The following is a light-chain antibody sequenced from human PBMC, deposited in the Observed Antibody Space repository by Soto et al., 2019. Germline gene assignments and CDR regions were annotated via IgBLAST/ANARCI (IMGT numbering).Light chain of an antibody. Sequence: EIVMTQSPATLSVSPGERATLSCRASQSVAGNLAWYQQKPGQAPRLLIYGASTRATGIPARFSGSESGTEFTLTISSLQSEDVAVYYCQQYNNWPLTFGGGTKVEIK. CDR1: QSVAGN. J-gene: IGKJ4*01. CDR2: GAS. V-gene: IGKV3-15*01. CDR3: QQYNNWPLT.